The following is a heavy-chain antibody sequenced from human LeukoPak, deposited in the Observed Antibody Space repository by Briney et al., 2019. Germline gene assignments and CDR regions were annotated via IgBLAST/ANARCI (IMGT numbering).Heavy chain of an antibody. CDR2: IYHSGST. CDR1: GYSISSGYY. V-gene: IGHV4-38-2*02. CDR3: ARDTDYYYMDV. D-gene: IGHD4-11*01. Sequence: SETLSLTCTVSGYSISSGYYWGWIRQPPGKGLEWIGSIYHSGSTYYNPSLKSRVTISVDTSKNQFSLKLSSVTAADTAVYYCARDTDYYYMDVWGKGTTVTVSS. J-gene: IGHJ6*03.